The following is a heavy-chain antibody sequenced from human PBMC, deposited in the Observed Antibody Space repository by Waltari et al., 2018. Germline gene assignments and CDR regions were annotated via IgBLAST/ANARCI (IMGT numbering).Heavy chain of an antibody. V-gene: IGHV4-39*07. D-gene: IGHD3-22*01. J-gene: IGHJ4*02. CDR2: MYYSGST. CDR3: AREYYYDTRWIDY. Sequence: QLQLQASGPGLVTPSETLSLTCTVSGGSIISATSYWGWIRQPPGKGLAWIGNMYYSGSTSYNPSLKSRVTVSVDTSKNQFSLKLNSVTAADTAVYYCAREYYYDTRWIDYWGQGTQVTVSS. CDR1: GGSIISATSY.